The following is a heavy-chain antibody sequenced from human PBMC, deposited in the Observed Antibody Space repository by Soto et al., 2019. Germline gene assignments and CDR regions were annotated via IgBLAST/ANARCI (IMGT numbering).Heavy chain of an antibody. CDR1: GGTFSSYA. D-gene: IGHD3-10*01. CDR2: IIPIFGTA. V-gene: IGHV1-69*01. Sequence: QVQLVQSGAEVKKPGSSVKVSCKASGGTFSSYAISWVRQAPGQGLEWMGGIIPIFGTANYAQKFQGRVTITADESTSTAYMELSSLRSEDRAVYYCAREGVTMVRGPSYYGMDAWGKGTTLTVSS. CDR3: AREGVTMVRGPSYYGMDA. J-gene: IGHJ6*04.